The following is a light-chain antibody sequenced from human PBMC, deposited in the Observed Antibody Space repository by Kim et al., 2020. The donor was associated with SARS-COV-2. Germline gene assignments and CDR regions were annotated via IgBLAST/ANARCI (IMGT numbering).Light chain of an antibody. V-gene: IGKV3-11*01. CDR1: QNSGDN. J-gene: IGKJ2*01. CDR2: DAS. CDR3: HRRDT. Sequence: VLTQSPATLSLSPGGRATLSCRASQNSGDNLAWFQQKPGQAPRLLIYDASKRPSGTPARFSGSGSGTDFTLTISFLQAEDFAIYYCHRRDTIGQGPRVEI.